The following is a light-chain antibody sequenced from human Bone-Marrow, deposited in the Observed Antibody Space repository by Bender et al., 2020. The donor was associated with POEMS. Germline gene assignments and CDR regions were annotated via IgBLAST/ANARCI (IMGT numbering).Light chain of an antibody. CDR2: DVT. CDR3: CSYVDTYIWV. Sequence: QSALTQPRSVSGSPGQSVTISCTGTTRDVGGYNYVSWYQQHPGKAPKVMIYDVTKRPPGVPDRFSGSKSGNTASLTISGLQAEDEADYYCCSYVDTYIWVFGGGTKLTVL. V-gene: IGLV2-11*01. CDR1: TRDVGGYNY. J-gene: IGLJ2*01.